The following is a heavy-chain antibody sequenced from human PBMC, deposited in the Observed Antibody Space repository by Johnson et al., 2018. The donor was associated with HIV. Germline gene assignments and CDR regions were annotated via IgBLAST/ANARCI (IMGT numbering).Heavy chain of an antibody. Sequence: QVQLVESGGGLVKPGGSLRLSCTISGFSFSSYGMHWVRQAPGKGLEWVAFIRYDGSNKYYADSVKGRFTISRDNSKNTLYLQMNSLRAEDTAVYYCAKGRWEATTYDDAFDIWGQGTMVTVSS. CDR2: IRYDGSNK. V-gene: IGHV3-30*02. J-gene: IGHJ3*02. CDR1: GFSFSSYG. CDR3: AKGRWEATTYDDAFDI. D-gene: IGHD1-26*01.